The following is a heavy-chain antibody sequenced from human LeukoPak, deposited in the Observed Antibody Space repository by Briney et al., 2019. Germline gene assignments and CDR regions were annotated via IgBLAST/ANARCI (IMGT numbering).Heavy chain of an antibody. CDR1: GVSISSGGYY. V-gene: IGHV4-30-2*01. Sequence: PSQTLSLTCTVSGVSISSGGYYWSWIRQPPGKGLEWIGYIYHSGSTYYNPSLKSRVTISVDRSKNQFSLKLSSVTAADTAVYYCARDSGGGTCDYWGQGTLVTVSS. D-gene: IGHD1-7*01. CDR2: IYHSGST. J-gene: IGHJ4*02. CDR3: ARDSGGGTCDY.